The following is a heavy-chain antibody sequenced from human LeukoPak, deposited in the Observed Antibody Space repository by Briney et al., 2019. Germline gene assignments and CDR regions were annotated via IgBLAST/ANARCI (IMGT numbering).Heavy chain of an antibody. CDR2: ISSSGSTI. J-gene: IGHJ6*03. D-gene: IGHD6-13*01. V-gene: IGHV3-48*04. CDR3: FSSSWYSDYYYYMDV. CDR1: GFTFRSYG. Sequence: PGGSLRLSCAASGFTFRSYGMHWVRQAPGKGLEWVSYISSSGSTIYYADSVKGRFTISRDNAKNSLYLQMNSLRAEDTAVYYCFSSSWYSDYYYYMDVWGKGTTVAISS.